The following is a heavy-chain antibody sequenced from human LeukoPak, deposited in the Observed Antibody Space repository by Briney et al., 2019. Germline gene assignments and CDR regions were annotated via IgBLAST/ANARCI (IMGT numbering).Heavy chain of an antibody. CDR3: ARDYGDYVYFQH. J-gene: IGHJ1*01. D-gene: IGHD4-17*01. Sequence: SETLSLTCTVSGGSISSSNYYWGWIRQPPGMGLEWIGSIYYSGTTYYNPSLESRVTVSVDTSKNQFSLKLSSVTAADTAVYYCARDYGDYVYFQHWGQGTLVTVSS. V-gene: IGHV4-39*07. CDR1: GGSISSSNYY. CDR2: IYYSGTT.